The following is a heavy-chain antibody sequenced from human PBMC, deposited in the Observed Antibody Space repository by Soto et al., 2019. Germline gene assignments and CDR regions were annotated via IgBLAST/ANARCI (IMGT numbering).Heavy chain of an antibody. J-gene: IGHJ6*02. D-gene: IGHD3-16*01. V-gene: IGHV3-72*01. CDR1: GFTFSDYY. CDR2: IRNKANRYST. CDR3: VRVLGEARPGGVYNHYAMDV. Sequence: EVQLVESGGGLVQPGGSLRLSCAASGFTFSDYYVDWVRQAPGKGLEWVGRIRNKANRYSTEYAASVRGRFTISGDDSQNSLFLQMNSLKTEDTAVYYCVRVLGEARPGGVYNHYAMDVWGQGTTVTVSS.